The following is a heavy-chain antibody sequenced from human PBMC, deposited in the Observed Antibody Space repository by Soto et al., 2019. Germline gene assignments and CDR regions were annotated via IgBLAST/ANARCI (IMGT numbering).Heavy chain of an antibody. CDR1: GFTFRGYG. CDR2: ISYDGSIK. J-gene: IGHJ6*02. Sequence: QVQLVESGGGVVQPGRSLRLSCAASGFTFRGYGMHWVRQAPGRGLEWVALISYDGSIKYYADSVRGRFTISRDNSKNTLYLQMNRLRAEDTAVYYCANSEYSRYKNIDVWGQGTTVTVSS. V-gene: IGHV3-30*18. D-gene: IGHD5-18*01. CDR3: ANSEYSRYKNIDV.